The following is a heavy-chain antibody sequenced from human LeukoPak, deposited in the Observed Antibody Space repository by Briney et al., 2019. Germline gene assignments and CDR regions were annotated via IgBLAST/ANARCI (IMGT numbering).Heavy chain of an antibody. Sequence: GGSLRLSCAVSGFTFSSYWMSWVRQTPGKGLEWVANIKQDGSEEYYVDSVKGRFTISRDNAQNSLYLQMNSLRAEDTAVYYCAREGSIVYWGQGTLVTVSS. D-gene: IGHD5/OR15-5a*01. J-gene: IGHJ4*02. CDR3: AREGSIVY. CDR2: IKQDGSEE. V-gene: IGHV3-7*01. CDR1: GFTFSSYW.